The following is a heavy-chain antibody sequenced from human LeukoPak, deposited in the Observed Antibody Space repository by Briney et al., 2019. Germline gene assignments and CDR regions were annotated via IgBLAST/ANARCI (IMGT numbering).Heavy chain of an antibody. CDR2: INPNSGGT. CDR3: ARAVADPSTDF. D-gene: IGHD6-19*01. Sequence: ASVKVSCKASGYTFTGHYLHWVRQAPGQGLEWMGWINPNSGGTSYAQKFQGRVIMTRDTSISTAYMELNKLRSDDTAVYYCARAVADPSTDFWGQGTLVTVSS. CDR1: GYTFTGHY. V-gene: IGHV1-2*02. J-gene: IGHJ4*02.